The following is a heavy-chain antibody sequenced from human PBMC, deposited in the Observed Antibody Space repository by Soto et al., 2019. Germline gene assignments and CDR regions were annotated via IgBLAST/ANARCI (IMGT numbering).Heavy chain of an antibody. CDR3: AKDHGGSETVYYYYYGMDV. CDR2: ISYDGSNK. V-gene: IGHV3-30*18. CDR1: GFTFSSYG. Sequence: PGGSLRLSCAASGFTFSSYGMHWVRQAPGKGLEWVAVISYDGSNKYYADSVKGRFTISRDNSKNTLYLQMNSLRAEDTAVYYCAKDHGGSETVYYYYYGMDVWGQGTTVTVS. D-gene: IGHD1-26*01. J-gene: IGHJ6*02.